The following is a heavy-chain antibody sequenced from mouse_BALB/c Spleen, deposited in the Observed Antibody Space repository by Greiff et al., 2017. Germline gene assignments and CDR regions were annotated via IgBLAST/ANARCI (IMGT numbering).Heavy chain of an antibody. CDR3: ARDLGSGMDY. Sequence: EVHLVESGGGLVKPGGSLKLSCAASGFTFSDYYMYWVRQTPEKRLEWVATISDGGSYTYYPDSVKGRFTISRDNAKNNLYLQMSSLKSEDTAMYYCARDLGSGMDYWGQGTSVTVSS. V-gene: IGHV5-4*02. CDR1: GFTFSDYY. CDR2: ISDGGSYT. J-gene: IGHJ4*01. D-gene: IGHD1-1*01.